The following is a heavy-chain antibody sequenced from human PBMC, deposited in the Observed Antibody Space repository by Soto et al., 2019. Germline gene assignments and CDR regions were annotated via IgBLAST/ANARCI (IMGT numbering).Heavy chain of an antibody. V-gene: IGHV3-53*01. Sequence: SGGSLRLSCAASGFTVSSNYMSWVRQAPGKGLEWVSVIYSDGSTYYADSVKGRFTISRDNSKNTLYLQVNSLRAEDTAVYYCARRRARGVPPSIYFDYWGQGTLVTVSS. CDR1: GFTVSSNY. J-gene: IGHJ4*02. CDR2: IYSDGST. CDR3: ARRRARGVPPSIYFDY. D-gene: IGHD2-2*01.